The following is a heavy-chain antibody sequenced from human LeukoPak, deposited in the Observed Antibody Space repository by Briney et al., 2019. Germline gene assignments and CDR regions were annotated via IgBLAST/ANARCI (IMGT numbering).Heavy chain of an antibody. V-gene: IGHV4-34*01. CDR2: INHSGST. CDR1: GGSFSGYY. J-gene: IGHJ6*02. D-gene: IGHD6-19*01. CDR3: ARGRYSSGWVYYYGMDV. Sequence: NPSETLSLTCAVYGGSFSGYYWSWIRQPPGKGLEWIGEINHSGSTNYNPSLKSRVTISVDTSKNQFSLKVSSVTAADTGVYYCARGRYSSGWVYYYGMDVWGQGTTVTVSS.